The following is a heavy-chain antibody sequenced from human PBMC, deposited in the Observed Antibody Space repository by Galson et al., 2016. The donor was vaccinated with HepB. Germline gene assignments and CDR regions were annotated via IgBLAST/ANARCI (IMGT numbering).Heavy chain of an antibody. J-gene: IGHJ4*02. CDR3: AKDLVRCGGNCPGYFDS. Sequence: SLRLSCAASGFIFSNYAMSWVRQAPGKGLEWVSGFSSSGDTYYADSVQGRFTISRDNSKNTLYLEMNGLRAEDMAVYYCAKDLVRCGGNCPGYFDSWGQGTLVTVSS. CDR1: GFIFSNYA. CDR2: FSSSGDT. D-gene: IGHD2-21*02. V-gene: IGHV3-23*01.